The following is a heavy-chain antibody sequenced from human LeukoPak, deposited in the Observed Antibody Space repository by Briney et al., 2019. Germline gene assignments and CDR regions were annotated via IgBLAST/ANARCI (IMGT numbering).Heavy chain of an antibody. V-gene: IGHV3-15*01. CDR1: GFTFSNAW. CDR2: IKSKTDGGTT. Sequence: PGGSLRLSCAASGFTFSNAWMSWVRQAPGKGLEWVGRIKSKTDGGTTDYAAPVKGRFTISRDDSKNTLYLQMNSLKTEDTAVYYCTTEAFGVRDFWSGYNPFHWGQGTLVTVSS. D-gene: IGHD3-3*01. J-gene: IGHJ4*02. CDR3: TTEAFGVRDFWSGYNPFH.